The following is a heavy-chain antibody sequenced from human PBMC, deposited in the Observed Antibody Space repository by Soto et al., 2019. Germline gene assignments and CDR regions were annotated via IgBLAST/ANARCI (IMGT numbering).Heavy chain of an antibody. D-gene: IGHD1-26*01. CDR3: ARVWVGAIYYYYYGMDV. CDR1: GGSFSGYY. CDR2: INHSGST. J-gene: IGHJ6*02. Sequence: SETLSLTCAVYGGSFSGYYWSWIRQPPGKGLEWIGEINHSGSTNYNPSLKSRVTISVDTPKNQFSLKLSSVTAADTAVYYCARVWVGAIYYYYYGMDVWGQGTTVTVSS. V-gene: IGHV4-34*01.